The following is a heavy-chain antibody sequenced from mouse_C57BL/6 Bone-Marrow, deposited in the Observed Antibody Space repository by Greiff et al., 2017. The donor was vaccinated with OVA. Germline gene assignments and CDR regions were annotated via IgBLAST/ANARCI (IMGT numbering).Heavy chain of an antibody. V-gene: IGHV1-18*01. CDR3: ARSAYYGSSFAMDY. Sequence: EVQLQQSGPELVKTGASVKIPCKASGYTCTDYNMDWVKQSHGKSLEWIGDINPNNGGTISNQKFKGKATLTLEKSSSTAYMGLRSLTSEDTAVYYCARSAYYGSSFAMDYWGQGTSVTVSS. J-gene: IGHJ4*01. D-gene: IGHD1-1*01. CDR1: GYTCTDYN. CDR2: INPNNGGT.